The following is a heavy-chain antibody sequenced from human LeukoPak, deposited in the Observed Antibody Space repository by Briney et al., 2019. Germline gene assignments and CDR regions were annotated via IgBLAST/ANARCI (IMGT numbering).Heavy chain of an antibody. CDR3: ARVRSDSGSPKYYFDY. J-gene: IGHJ4*02. D-gene: IGHD1-26*01. CDR1: GYTFTGYY. V-gene: IGHV1-2*02. Sequence: GASVKVSCKASGYTFTGYYMHWVRQAPGQGLEWMGWINPNSGGTNYAQKFQGRVTMTRDTSISTAYMELSRLRSDDTAVYYCARVRSDSGSPKYYFDYWGQGTLVTVSS. CDR2: INPNSGGT.